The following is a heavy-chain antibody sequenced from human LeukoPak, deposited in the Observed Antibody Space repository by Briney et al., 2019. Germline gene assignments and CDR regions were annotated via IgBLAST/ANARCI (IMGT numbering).Heavy chain of an antibody. CDR2: ISYDGSNK. CDR3: ARVGRSNFDY. Sequence: GGSLRLSCAASGFTFSSYSMNWVRQAPGKGLEWVAVISYDGSNKYYADSVKGRFTISRDNSKNTLYLQMNSLRAEDTAVYYCARVGRSNFDYWGQGTLVTVSS. V-gene: IGHV3-30*03. J-gene: IGHJ4*02. CDR1: GFTFSSYS.